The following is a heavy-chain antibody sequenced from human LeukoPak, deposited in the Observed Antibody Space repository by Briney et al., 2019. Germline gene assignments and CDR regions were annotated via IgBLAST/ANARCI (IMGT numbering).Heavy chain of an antibody. J-gene: IGHJ5*02. CDR3: AKDPSPYRPYGDYNWFDP. V-gene: IGHV3-23*01. CDR1: GFTFSSYA. D-gene: IGHD4-17*01. Sequence: GGSLRLSCAASGFTFSSYAMSWVRQAPGKGLEWVSAISGSGGSTYYADSVKGRFTISRDNSKNTLYLQMNSLRAEDTAVYYCAKDPSPYRPYGDYNWFDPWGQGTLVTVSS. CDR2: ISGSGGST.